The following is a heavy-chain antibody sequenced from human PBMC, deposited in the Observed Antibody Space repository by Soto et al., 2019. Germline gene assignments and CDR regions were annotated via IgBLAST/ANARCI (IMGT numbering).Heavy chain of an antibody. CDR2: ISAYSGNI. D-gene: IGHD2-15*01. J-gene: IGHJ4*02. V-gene: IGHV1-18*01. Sequence: QVQLVQSGADVKKPGASVKVSCKTSGYTFTSYGTSWVRQVPGQGLEWMGWISAYSGNINYAQKFQDRVTMTTDTSTSTADMELRSLRSDDTAVYYCARDCSGATCPFNYWGQGTLVTVSS. CDR1: GYTFTSYG. CDR3: ARDCSGATCPFNY.